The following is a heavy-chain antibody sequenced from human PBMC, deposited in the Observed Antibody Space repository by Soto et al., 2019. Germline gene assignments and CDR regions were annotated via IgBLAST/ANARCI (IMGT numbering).Heavy chain of an antibody. V-gene: IGHV1-58*02. CDR2: IVVASGRT. CDR3: SADHPHTAIGWPV. Sequence: SVKVSCKASGFDFGSFGIQFLRQTRGRGLGWIGWIVVASGRTNYARQFQGRVAFSRDMSSTTAYMDLYDLKSDDTAVYFCSADHPHTAIGWPVWGQGTTVTVSS. J-gene: IGHJ6*02. CDR1: GFDFGSFG.